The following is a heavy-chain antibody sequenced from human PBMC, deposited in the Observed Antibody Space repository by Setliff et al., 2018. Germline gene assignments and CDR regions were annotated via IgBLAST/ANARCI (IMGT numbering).Heavy chain of an antibody. CDR1: GYTFSSYY. CDR2: INPGGGST. V-gene: IGHV1-46*01. D-gene: IGHD6-13*01. CDR3: ARAGDAAAGRKGVFEY. J-gene: IGHJ4*02. Sequence: ASVKVSCKATGYTFSSYYMHWVRQAPGQGPEWMGTINPGGGSTSYAERFQDRITLTRNTSTSTIYMEMSSLTSEDTAMYYCARAGDAAAGRKGVFEYWGQGSLVTVSS.